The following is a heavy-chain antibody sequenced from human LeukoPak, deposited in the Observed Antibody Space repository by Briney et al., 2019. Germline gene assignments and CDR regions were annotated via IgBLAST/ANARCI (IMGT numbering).Heavy chain of an antibody. CDR1: GFTFSSYA. D-gene: IGHD1-1*01. J-gene: IGHJ4*02. Sequence: GGSLRLSCAASGFTFSSYAMSWVHQAPARGLEWVSSLRGDGSTLYADSVKGRFTLSRDESRNTVYFQLNSLRVEDTAVYYCATLSWVSNGDAVLWGQGTLVTVFS. CDR3: ATLSWVSNGDAVL. V-gene: IGHV3-23*01. CDR2: LRGDGST.